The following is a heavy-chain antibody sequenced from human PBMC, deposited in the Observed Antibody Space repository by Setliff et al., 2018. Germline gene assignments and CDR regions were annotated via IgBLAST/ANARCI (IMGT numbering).Heavy chain of an antibody. CDR3: AREGRSSTRGWYMDA. CDR1: GDSISSRRNY. J-gene: IGHJ6*03. V-gene: IGHV4-61*02. Sequence: PSETLSLTCTVSGDSISSRRNYWGWFRQPAGKGLEWIGRIYTSGSTNYNPSLKSRVTMSVDTSKNQFSLKLTSMTAADTAVYFCAREGRSSTRGWYMDAWGKGTSVTVSS. D-gene: IGHD2-2*01. CDR2: IYTSGST.